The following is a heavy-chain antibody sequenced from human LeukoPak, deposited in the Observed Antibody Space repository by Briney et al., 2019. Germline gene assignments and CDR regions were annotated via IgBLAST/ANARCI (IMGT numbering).Heavy chain of an antibody. D-gene: IGHD3-22*01. CDR3: ARGTYYYDSSGYWTQYFDY. CDR2: IYTSGST. CDR1: DGSISSYY. V-gene: IGHV4-4*07. Sequence: SETLSLTCTVSDGSISSYYWSWIRQPAGKGLEWIGRIYTSGSTNHNPSLKSRVTMSVDTSKNQFSLKLSSVTAADTAVYYCARGTYYYDSSGYWTQYFDYWGQGTLVTVSS. J-gene: IGHJ4*02.